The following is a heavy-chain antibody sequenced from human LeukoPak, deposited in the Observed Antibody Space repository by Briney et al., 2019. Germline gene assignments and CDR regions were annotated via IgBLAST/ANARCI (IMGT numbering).Heavy chain of an antibody. V-gene: IGHV3-7*01. D-gene: IGHD2-15*01. Sequence: GGSLRLSCAASGFTFSSYWMSWVRQAPGKGLEWVANIKQDGSEKYYVDSVKGRFTISRDNAKNSLYLQMNSLRAEGTAVYYCARVRRSGTFYYYYYMDVWGKGTTVTVSS. CDR2: IKQDGSEK. CDR1: GFTFSSYW. J-gene: IGHJ6*03. CDR3: ARVRRSGTFYYYYYMDV.